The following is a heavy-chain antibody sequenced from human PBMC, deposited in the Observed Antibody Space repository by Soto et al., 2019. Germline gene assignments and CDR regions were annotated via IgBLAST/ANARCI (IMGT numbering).Heavy chain of an antibody. CDR2: IDGSSDYT. J-gene: IGHJ4*02. V-gene: IGHV3-11*06. CDR3: ARDLRFSSNNYFDF. CDR1: GFLFTDYY. Sequence: GVSLRLSCVASGFLFTDYYMSWIRQPPGKGLEWLAYIDGSSDYTNSADSVKGRFTISRDNAKNSVFLQMNNLRADDTAVYYCARDLRFSSNNYFDFWGRGTLVTVXS. D-gene: IGHD3-16*01.